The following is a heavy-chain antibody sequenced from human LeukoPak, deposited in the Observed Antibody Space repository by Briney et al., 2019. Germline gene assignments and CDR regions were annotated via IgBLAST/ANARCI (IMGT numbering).Heavy chain of an antibody. Sequence: TSETLSLTCTVSGGSISSGSYYWSWIRQPAGKGLEWIGRIYTSGSTNYNPSLKSRVTISVDTSKNQFSLKLSSVTAADTAVYYCARVKLRLGWYFDLWGRGTLVTVSS. CDR2: IYTSGST. V-gene: IGHV4-61*02. D-gene: IGHD3-16*01. J-gene: IGHJ2*01. CDR1: GGSISSGSYY. CDR3: ARVKLRLGWYFDL.